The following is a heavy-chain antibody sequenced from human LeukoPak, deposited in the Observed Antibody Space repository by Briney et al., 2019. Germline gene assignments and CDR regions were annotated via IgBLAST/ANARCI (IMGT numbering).Heavy chain of an antibody. D-gene: IGHD6-13*01. CDR3: ASPGYSSNYYAFDY. V-gene: IGHV4-34*01. Sequence: SETLSLTCAVYGGSFSGYYWGWIRQPPGKGLEWIGSIYYSGSTYYNPSLKSRVTISVDTSKNQFSLKLSSVTAADTAVYYCASPGYSSNYYAFDYWGQGTLVTVSS. J-gene: IGHJ4*02. CDR2: IYYSGST. CDR1: GGSFSGYY.